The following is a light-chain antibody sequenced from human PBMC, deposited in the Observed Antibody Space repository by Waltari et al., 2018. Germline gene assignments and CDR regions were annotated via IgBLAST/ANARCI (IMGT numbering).Light chain of an antibody. J-gene: IGKJ1*01. Sequence: EIVLTQSPGTLSLSPGERVTLSCRASQSVSRALAWYQQKPGQAPRLLICGASSRATGIPDRFSGSGSGTDFSLTISRLEPEDFAVYYCQHYVRLPVTFGQGTKVEIK. V-gene: IGKV3-20*01. CDR2: GAS. CDR3: QHYVRLPVT. CDR1: QSVSRA.